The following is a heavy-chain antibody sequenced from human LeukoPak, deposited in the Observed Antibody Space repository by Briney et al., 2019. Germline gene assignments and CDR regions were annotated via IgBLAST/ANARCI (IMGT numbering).Heavy chain of an antibody. D-gene: IGHD1-26*01. V-gene: IGHV1-69*05. Sequence: SVKVSCKASGGTFSSYAISWVRQAPGQGLEWMGGIIPIFGTANYAQKFQGRVTITTDESTSTAYMELSSLRSDDTAVYYCASTGIVGARGGPYYFDYWGQGTLVTVSS. CDR3: ASTGIVGARGGPYYFDY. J-gene: IGHJ4*02. CDR1: GGTFSSYA. CDR2: IIPIFGTA.